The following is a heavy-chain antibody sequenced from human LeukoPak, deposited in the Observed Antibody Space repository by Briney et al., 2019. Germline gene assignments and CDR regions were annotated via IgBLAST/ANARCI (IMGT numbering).Heavy chain of an antibody. CDR1: GFSFSDYA. CDR2: ISGSGGDT. J-gene: IGHJ6*03. V-gene: IGHV3-23*01. CDR3: AKDPHFYYYYYMDA. Sequence: GGSLRLSCAASGFSFSDYAMSWVRQAPGKGLEWVSAISGSGGDTYLADSVKGRFTISRDNSKRTVFLQMDSLRAEDTAVYYCAKDPHFYYYYYMDAWGNGTTVTVSS.